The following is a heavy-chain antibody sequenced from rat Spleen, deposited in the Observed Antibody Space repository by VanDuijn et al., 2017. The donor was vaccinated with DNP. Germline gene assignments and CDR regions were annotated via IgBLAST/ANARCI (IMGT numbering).Heavy chain of an antibody. Sequence: EVQLQESGPGLVKPSQSLSLTCSVTGYSITSNYWGWIRKFPGSKLEWMGYINSAGSTNYNPSLKSRISITRDTSKNQFFLQLNSVTTEDTATYYCARWDPGMGFAYWGQGTLVTVSS. CDR1: GYSITSNY. J-gene: IGHJ3*01. D-gene: IGHD1-4*01. CDR2: INSAGST. V-gene: IGHV3-3*01. CDR3: ARWDPGMGFAY.